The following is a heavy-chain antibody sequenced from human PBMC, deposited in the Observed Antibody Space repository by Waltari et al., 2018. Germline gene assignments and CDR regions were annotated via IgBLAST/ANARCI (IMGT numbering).Heavy chain of an antibody. V-gene: IGHV4-59*08. CDR3: ARHLPSNWKYDY. Sequence: QVQLQESGPGLVQPSETLSLTCTASGGSISSSYWSWIRQPPGKGLEWIGYIHYSGSTNYSPSLKSRVAISVDTSKNQFSLKLNSVTAADTAVYYCARHLPSNWKYDYWGQGTLVTVSS. CDR2: IHYSGST. CDR1: GGSISSSY. D-gene: IGHD1-7*01. J-gene: IGHJ4*02.